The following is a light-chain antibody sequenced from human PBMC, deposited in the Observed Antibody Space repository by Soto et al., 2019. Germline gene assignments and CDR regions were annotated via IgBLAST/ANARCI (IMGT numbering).Light chain of an antibody. J-gene: IGLJ1*01. V-gene: IGLV2-8*01. Sequence: QSALTQPPSASGSPGQSVTISCTGTSSDVGPYNYVSWYQQHPGKAPKLMIYEVSKRPSGVPDRFSGSKSDNTASLTVSGLQAEDEADYYCSSYAGSNNYVFGPGTKLTVL. CDR3: SSYAGSNNYV. CDR1: SSDVGPYNY. CDR2: EVS.